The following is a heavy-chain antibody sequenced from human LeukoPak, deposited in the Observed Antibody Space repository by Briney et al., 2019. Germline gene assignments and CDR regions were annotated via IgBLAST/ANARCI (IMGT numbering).Heavy chain of an antibody. CDR2: ITSSSDYT. V-gene: IGHV3-11*06. Sequence: GGSLRLSCAASGFTFSDSYMSWIRQAPGKGLEWVSYITSSSDYTNYVDSVKGRFTISRDNAKNSLYLQMNSLRAEDTAVYYRATDSGSSYGSSNYWGQGTLVTVSS. D-gene: IGHD5-18*01. CDR3: ATDSGSSYGSSNY. CDR1: GFTFSDSY. J-gene: IGHJ4*02.